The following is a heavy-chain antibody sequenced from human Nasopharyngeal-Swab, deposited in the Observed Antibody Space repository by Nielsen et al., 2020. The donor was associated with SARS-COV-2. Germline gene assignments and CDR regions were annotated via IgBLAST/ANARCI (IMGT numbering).Heavy chain of an antibody. D-gene: IGHD4-17*01. V-gene: IGHV3-30*03. CDR3: ARDAPAHYGAFY. J-gene: IGHJ4*02. Sequence: GESLKITWAASGFTFSSFGMHWVRQAPGKGLEWVAFIAHDASNEYYGDSVKGRFSISRDSSKNTLYLQMDSLRGEDTAVYYCARDAPAHYGAFYWGRGTPVTVSS. CDR1: GFTFSSFG. CDR2: IAHDASNE.